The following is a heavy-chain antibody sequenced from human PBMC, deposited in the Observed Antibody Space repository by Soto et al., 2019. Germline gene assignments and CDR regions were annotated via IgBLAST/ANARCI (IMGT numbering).Heavy chain of an antibody. CDR3: ARVGADMYYFDY. CDR2: IIPILGIA. V-gene: IGHV1-69*02. CDR1: GGTFSSYP. D-gene: IGHD3-16*01. J-gene: IGHJ4*02. Sequence: QVQLVQSGAEVKKPGSSVKVSCKASGGTFSSYPISWVRQAPGQGLEWMGRIIPILGIANYAQKFQGRVTITADKSTSTAYMELSSLRSEDTAVYYCARVGADMYYFDYWGQGTLVTVSS.